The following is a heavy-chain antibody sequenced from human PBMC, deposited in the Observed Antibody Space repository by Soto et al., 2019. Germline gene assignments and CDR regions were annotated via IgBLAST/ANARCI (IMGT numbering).Heavy chain of an antibody. CDR2: TYYRSNWYT. Sequence: SQTLSLTWAISGDSVSSTSTAWSWIRQSPSRGLEWLGRTYYRSNWYTDYAVSVKSRITISPDTSKNQFSLQLNSVTPEDTAVYYCARGSYYSGWVWGQGTLVTVSS. CDR1: GDSVSSTSTA. D-gene: IGHD6-19*01. CDR3: ARGSYYSGWV. V-gene: IGHV6-1*01. J-gene: IGHJ4*02.